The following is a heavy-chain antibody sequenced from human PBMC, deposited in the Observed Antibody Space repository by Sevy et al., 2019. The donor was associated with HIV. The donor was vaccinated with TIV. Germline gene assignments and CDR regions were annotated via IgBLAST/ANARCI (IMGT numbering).Heavy chain of an antibody. CDR1: GFTFSSYP. Sequence: GGSLRLSCSASGFTFSSYPMHWVRQAPGKGLEYVSLISGNGGSTYYADSVKGRFTISRDNFKKTLYLQMCSLRAEDTAVYYCVTRGGLVGATDFDYWGQGTRVTVSS. CDR3: VTRGGLVGATDFDY. J-gene: IGHJ4*02. CDR2: ISGNGGST. D-gene: IGHD1-26*01. V-gene: IGHV3-64D*06.